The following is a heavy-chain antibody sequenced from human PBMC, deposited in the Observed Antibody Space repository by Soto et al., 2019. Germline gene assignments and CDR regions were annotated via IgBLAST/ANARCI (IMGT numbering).Heavy chain of an antibody. J-gene: IGHJ4*02. CDR1: GYTFTGYY. V-gene: IGHV1-3*01. Sequence: ASVKVSCKASGYTFTGYYMHWVRHAPGQGLEWMGWISGGSGNTKYSQKLQDRVTMTRDTSASTAYMELSSLRSQDTALYYCARDGVAAGNINFDYWGQGTLVTVSS. CDR2: ISGGSGNT. CDR3: ARDGVAAGNINFDY. D-gene: IGHD6-19*01.